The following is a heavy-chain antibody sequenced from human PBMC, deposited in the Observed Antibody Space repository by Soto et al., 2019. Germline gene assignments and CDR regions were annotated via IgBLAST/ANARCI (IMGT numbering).Heavy chain of an antibody. CDR3: ARVGLRDFWSLSTETYYYGMDV. Sequence: GGSLRLSCAASGFTFSSYSMNWVRQAPGKGLEWVSYISSSSSTIYYADSVKGRFTISRDNAKNSLYLQMNSLRDEDTAVYYCARVGLRDFWSLSTETYYYGMDVWGQGTTVTVS. J-gene: IGHJ6*02. CDR1: GFTFSSYS. V-gene: IGHV3-48*02. D-gene: IGHD3-3*01. CDR2: ISSSSSTI.